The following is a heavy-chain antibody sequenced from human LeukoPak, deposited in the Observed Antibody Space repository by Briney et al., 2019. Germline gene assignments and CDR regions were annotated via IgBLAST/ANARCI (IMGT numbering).Heavy chain of an antibody. V-gene: IGHV1-2*02. Sequence: ASVKVSCKASGYTFTGYYMHWVRQAPGQGLEWMGWINPNSGGTNYAQKFQGRVTMTRDTSISTAYMELSRLRSDDTAVYYCARDSGGRYFDWLYYFGYWGQGTLVTVSS. D-gene: IGHD3-9*01. CDR2: INPNSGGT. CDR3: ARDSGGRYFDWLYYFGY. J-gene: IGHJ4*02. CDR1: GYTFTGYY.